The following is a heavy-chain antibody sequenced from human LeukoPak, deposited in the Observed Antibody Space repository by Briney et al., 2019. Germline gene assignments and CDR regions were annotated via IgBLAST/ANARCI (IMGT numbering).Heavy chain of an antibody. V-gene: IGHV1-18*01. Sequence: GASVKVSCKASGYTFTSYGISWVRQAPGQGLEWMGWISAYNGNTNYAQKLQGRVTMTTDTSTSTAYMEPRSLRSDDTAVYYCAREVVDWNDVMAFDIWGQGTMVTVSS. CDR1: GYTFTSYG. D-gene: IGHD1-1*01. CDR3: AREVVDWNDVMAFDI. J-gene: IGHJ3*02. CDR2: ISAYNGNT.